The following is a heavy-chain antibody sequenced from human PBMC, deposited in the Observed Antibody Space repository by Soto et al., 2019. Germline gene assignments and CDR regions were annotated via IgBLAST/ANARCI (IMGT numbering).Heavy chain of an antibody. Sequence: QVHLVESGGGMVQPGTSLRLSCTASGFIFSDYGMHWVRQAPGKGLEWVTLIWYDGSNKYYADSVKGRFTISRDNSKDTVFLHMNSLRGEDTAVYYCARGSGSPVAIDYWGQGTLVTVSS. J-gene: IGHJ4*02. CDR2: IWYDGSNK. V-gene: IGHV3-33*01. CDR1: GFIFSDYG. D-gene: IGHD3-10*01. CDR3: ARGSGSPVAIDY.